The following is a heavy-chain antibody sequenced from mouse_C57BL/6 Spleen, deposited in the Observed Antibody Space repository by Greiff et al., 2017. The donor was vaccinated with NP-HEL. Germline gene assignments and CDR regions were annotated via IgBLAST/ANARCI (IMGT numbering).Heavy chain of an antibody. CDR3: ARRLGRDYYAMDD. D-gene: IGHD4-1*01. V-gene: IGHV5-6*01. J-gene: IGHJ4*01. CDR2: ISSGGSYT. CDR1: GFTFSSYG. Sequence: EVQLVESGGDLVKPGGSLKLSCAASGFTFSSYGMSWVRQTPDKRLEWVATISSGGSYTYYPDSVKGRFTISRDTAKNTLYLQMSSLKSEDTAMYYCARRLGRDYYAMDDWGKGTSVTVSS.